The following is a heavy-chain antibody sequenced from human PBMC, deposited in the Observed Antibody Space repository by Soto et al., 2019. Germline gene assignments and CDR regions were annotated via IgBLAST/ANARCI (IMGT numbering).Heavy chain of an antibody. CDR3: ARVSASYYGSEGDNWFDP. V-gene: IGHV1-2*04. CDR2: INPNSGST. Sequence: GASVKVSCKASGYTFTRYYMHWVRQAPGQGLEWMGWINPNSGSTNYAQKFQGWVTMTRDTSISTAYMELSGLRSDDTAVYYCARVSASYYGSEGDNWFDPWGQGTLVTVSS. D-gene: IGHD3-10*01. CDR1: GYTFTRYY. J-gene: IGHJ5*02.